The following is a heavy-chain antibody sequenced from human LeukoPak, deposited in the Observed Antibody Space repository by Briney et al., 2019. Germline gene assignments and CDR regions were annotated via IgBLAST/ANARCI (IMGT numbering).Heavy chain of an antibody. D-gene: IGHD5-24*01. J-gene: IGHJ4*02. V-gene: IGHV4-30-4*08. CDR1: GGSISSSSYY. Sequence: SETLSLTCTVSGGSISSSSYYWGWIRQPPGKGLEWIGYISYSGSTHYNPSLKSRATISADTSENQFSLKLTSMTAADTAVYHCARGGEGYNYVYWGQGTLVTVSS. CDR3: ARGGEGYNYVY. CDR2: ISYSGST.